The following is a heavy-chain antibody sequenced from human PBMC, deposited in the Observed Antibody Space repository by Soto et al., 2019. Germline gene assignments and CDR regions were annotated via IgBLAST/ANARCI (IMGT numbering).Heavy chain of an antibody. J-gene: IGHJ4*02. D-gene: IGHD3-10*01. CDR1: GGTFNTYA. V-gene: IGHV1-69*19. CDR3: AREVQVHTPAFVY. Sequence: QVQLVQSGAAMKKPGSSVKVSCQSSGGTFNTYAMNWVRQAPGQGPEWMGDISPMFGAANYAPKFQGRVTITADESTGTSYMPLSSLTSEDTALYFCAREVQVHTPAFVYWGQGTLVTVSS. CDR2: ISPMFGAA.